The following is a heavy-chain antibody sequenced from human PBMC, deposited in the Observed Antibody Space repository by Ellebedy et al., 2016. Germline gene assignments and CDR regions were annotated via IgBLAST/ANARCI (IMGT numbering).Heavy chain of an antibody. V-gene: IGHV3-30*01. CDR2: ISDDGSKK. Sequence: GESLKISXVASGFTFSSNAMHWVRQAPGKGLGWVAVISDDGSKKFYAESLKGRFTISRDDSKRTVYLQMNSLRREDTAVYYCSNGGDEPDFWGQGTLV. CDR1: GFTFSSNA. J-gene: IGHJ4*02. CDR3: SNGGDEPDF.